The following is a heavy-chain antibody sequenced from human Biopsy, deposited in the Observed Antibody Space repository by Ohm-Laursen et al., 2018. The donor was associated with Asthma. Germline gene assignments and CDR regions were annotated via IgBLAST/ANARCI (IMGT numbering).Heavy chain of an antibody. J-gene: IGHJ4*02. Sequence: SLRLSCTASGFTVSRDHMFWVRQAPGKGLEWVSVIYSGGTSHTADSVRGRFTISRDFSKNTLHLQMHSLRVEDTAVYYCAGGTIVAGIDYWGRGTLVTVSS. V-gene: IGHV3-53*01. CDR2: IYSGGTS. CDR1: GFTVSRDH. D-gene: IGHD5-12*01. CDR3: AGGTIVAGIDY.